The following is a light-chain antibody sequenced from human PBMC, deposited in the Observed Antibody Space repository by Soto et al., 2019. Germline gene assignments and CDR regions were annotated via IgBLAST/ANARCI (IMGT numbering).Light chain of an antibody. CDR1: QSVLYSPNNKNY. CDR2: WAS. V-gene: IGKV4-1*01. CDR3: QQYINAPQT. Sequence: DIVMTQSPDSLAVSLGERATINCKSSQSVLYSPNNKNYLAWYQQKPGQPPKLLVYWASTRESGVPDRFSGSGSETDFTLTINSLQAEDVAVYYCQQYINAPQTFGHGTKVDIK. J-gene: IGKJ1*01.